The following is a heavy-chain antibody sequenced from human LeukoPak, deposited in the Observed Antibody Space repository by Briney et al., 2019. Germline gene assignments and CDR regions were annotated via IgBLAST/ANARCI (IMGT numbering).Heavy chain of an antibody. CDR2: IYYSGST. CDR3: ARVVVPAAIWY. D-gene: IGHD2-2*02. CDR1: GGSISSSSYY. J-gene: IGHJ4*02. Sequence: SETLSLTCTVSGGSISSSSYYWGWIRQPPGKGLEWIGSIYYSGSTYYNPSLKSRVTISVDTSKNQSSLKLSSVTAADTAVYYCARVVVPAAIWYWGQGTLVTVSS. V-gene: IGHV4-39*01.